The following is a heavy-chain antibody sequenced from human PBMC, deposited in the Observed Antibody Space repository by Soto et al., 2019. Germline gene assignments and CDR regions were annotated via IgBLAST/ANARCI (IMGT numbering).Heavy chain of an antibody. CDR3: ATSGVQAARGRLRD. D-gene: IGHD2-2*01. CDR2: INHSGST. Sequence: QVQLQQWGAGLLKPSETLSLTCAVYGGSFSGYYWSWIRQPPGKGLEWIGEINHSGSTNYNPSLKSRVTISVDTSKNQFSLKLSFVTAADTAVYYCATSGVQAARGRLRDWGQGTLVTVSS. CDR1: GGSFSGYY. J-gene: IGHJ4*02. V-gene: IGHV4-34*01.